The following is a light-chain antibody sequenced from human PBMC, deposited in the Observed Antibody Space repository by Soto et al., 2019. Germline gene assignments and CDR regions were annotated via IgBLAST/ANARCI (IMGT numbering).Light chain of an antibody. CDR1: QSLAYSDGNTY. V-gene: IGKV2-30*01. CDR3: MLGTHWPPYT. CDR2: KVS. Sequence: DVVMTQSPLSLPVTLGQPASISCRSSQSLAYSDGNTYLNWFQQRPGQSPRRLIYKVSNRDSGVPDRFSGSGSGTDFTLKISRVEAEDVGVYYCMLGTHWPPYTFGQGTNLQIK. J-gene: IGKJ2*01.